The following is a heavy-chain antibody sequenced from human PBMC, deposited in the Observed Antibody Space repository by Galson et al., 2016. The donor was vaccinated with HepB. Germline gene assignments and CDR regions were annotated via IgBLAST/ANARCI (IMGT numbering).Heavy chain of an antibody. CDR3: VSGYTSGI. V-gene: IGHV3-7*01. J-gene: IGHJ3*01. CDR1: GFTFSAYW. D-gene: IGHD6-19*01. CDR2: TNQDGSGK. Sequence: SLRLSCAASGFTFSAYWMAWIRQAPGKGLEWVANTNQDGSGKHYVDSAKGRFTVSRDNAKNSVFLDMNSLRAEDTAVYYCVSGYTSGIWGQGTTVTVSP.